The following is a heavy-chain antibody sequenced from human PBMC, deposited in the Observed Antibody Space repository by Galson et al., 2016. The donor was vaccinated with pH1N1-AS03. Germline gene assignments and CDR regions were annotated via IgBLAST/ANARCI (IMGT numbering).Heavy chain of an antibody. Sequence: SVKVSCKASGYTFTSYGISWVRQAPGQGLEWMGWVSGHEGETNYAENMGGRVTMTADTSKGTAYLELSSLRSDDTAVYYCAREWEPHMRMDCFDPWGQGTLVTVSS. CDR3: AREWEPHMRMDCFDP. CDR2: VSGHEGET. J-gene: IGHJ5*02. CDR1: GYTFTSYG. D-gene: IGHD1-26*01. V-gene: IGHV1-18*04.